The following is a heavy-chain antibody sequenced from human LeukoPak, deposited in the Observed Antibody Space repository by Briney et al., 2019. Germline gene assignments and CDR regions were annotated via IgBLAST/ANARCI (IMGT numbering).Heavy chain of an antibody. CDR2: IYYSGNT. CDR3: ATSLQYGYNSD. V-gene: IGHV4-39*07. J-gene: IGHJ4*02. CDR1: GGSISRSSYY. Sequence: PSETLSLTCSVSGGSISRSSYYWGWIRQPPGRGLEWIGSIYYSGNTYYNPSLKSRLTISLDTSKNQFSLNLTSVTAADTAVYYYATSLQYGYNSDWGQGTLVTVSS. D-gene: IGHD5-24*01.